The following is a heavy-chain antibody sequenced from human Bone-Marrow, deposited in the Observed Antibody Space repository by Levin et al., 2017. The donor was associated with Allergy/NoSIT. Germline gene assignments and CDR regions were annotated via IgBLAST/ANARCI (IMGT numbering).Heavy chain of an antibody. CDR1: GFSLSTPEMR. D-gene: IGHD5-18*01. Sequence: SGPTLVKPTQTLTLTCTVSGFSLSTPEMRISWIRQPPGKALEWLARVDWDDDKRYSPSLKSRLTITKDTSKNQVVLTMTKMDPVDTATYYCTHSRYTYGPGPFDCWGQGTLVTVSS. J-gene: IGHJ4*02. CDR2: VDWDDDK. CDR3: THSRYTYGPGPFDC. V-gene: IGHV2-5*08.